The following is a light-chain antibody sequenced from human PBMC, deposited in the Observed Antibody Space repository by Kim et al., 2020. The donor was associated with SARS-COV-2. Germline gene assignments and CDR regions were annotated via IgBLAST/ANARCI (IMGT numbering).Light chain of an antibody. Sequence: SVTISCAGTSNDVGGYNYVSWYQQHPGKAPKLIIYDVSKRPSGVPDRFSGSKSGNTASLTISGLQAEDEADYYCCSYAGSYTSYVFGTGTKVTVL. J-gene: IGLJ1*01. CDR1: SNDVGGYNY. CDR3: CSYAGSYTSYV. V-gene: IGLV2-11*01. CDR2: DVS.